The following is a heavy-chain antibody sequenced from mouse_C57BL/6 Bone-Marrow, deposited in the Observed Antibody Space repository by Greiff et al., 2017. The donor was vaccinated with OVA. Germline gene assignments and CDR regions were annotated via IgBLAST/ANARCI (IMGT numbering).Heavy chain of an antibody. Sequence: EVKLMESGGGLVKPGGSLKLSCAASGFTFSDYGMHWVRQAPEKGLEWVAYISSGSSTIYYADTVKGRFTISRDNAKNTLFLQMTSVRSEDTAMYYCARKTGTGVDYWGQGTTLTVSS. CDR3: ARKTGTGVDY. CDR1: GFTFSDYG. V-gene: IGHV5-17*01. D-gene: IGHD4-1*01. CDR2: ISSGSSTI. J-gene: IGHJ2*01.